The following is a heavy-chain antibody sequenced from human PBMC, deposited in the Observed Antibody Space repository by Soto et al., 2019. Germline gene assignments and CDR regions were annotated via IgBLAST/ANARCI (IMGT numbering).Heavy chain of an antibody. CDR1: GFTFSSYA. CDR2: ISGSGGST. D-gene: IGHD5-18*01. CDR3: ARVRSYSYGQGYGMDV. Sequence: PGGSLRLSCAASGFTFSSYAMSWVRQAPGKGLEWVSAISGSGGSTYYADSVKGRFTISRDDAKNSLSLQMNSLRAEDTAVYYCARVRSYSYGQGYGMDVWGQGTTVTV. J-gene: IGHJ6*02. V-gene: IGHV3-23*01.